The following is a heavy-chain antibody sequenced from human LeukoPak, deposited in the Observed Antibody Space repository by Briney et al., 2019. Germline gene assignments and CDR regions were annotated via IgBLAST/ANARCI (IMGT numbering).Heavy chain of an antibody. Sequence: ASVKVSCKASGYTFTSYGISWVRQAPGQGLEWMGWISAYNGNTNYAQKLQGRGTMTTDTSTSTAYMELRSLRSDDTAVYYCARSLRVGDYDDYWGQGTLVTVSS. CDR3: ARSLRVGDYDDY. D-gene: IGHD5/OR15-5a*01. J-gene: IGHJ4*02. CDR2: ISAYNGNT. CDR1: GYTFTSYG. V-gene: IGHV1-18*01.